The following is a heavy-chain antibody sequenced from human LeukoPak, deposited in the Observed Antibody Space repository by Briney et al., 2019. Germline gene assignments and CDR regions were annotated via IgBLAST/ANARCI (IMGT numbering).Heavy chain of an antibody. CDR2: ISGSGGST. D-gene: IGHD2-21*02. CDR1: GFTFSSYA. Sequence: GGSLRLSCAASGFTFSSYAMSWVRQAPGKGLEWVSAISGSGGSTYYADSVKGRLTISRDKSKNTLYLQMNSLRAEDTAVYYCAKGLTATPHSNWFDPWGQGTLVTVSS. V-gene: IGHV3-23*01. CDR3: AKGLTATPHSNWFDP. J-gene: IGHJ5*02.